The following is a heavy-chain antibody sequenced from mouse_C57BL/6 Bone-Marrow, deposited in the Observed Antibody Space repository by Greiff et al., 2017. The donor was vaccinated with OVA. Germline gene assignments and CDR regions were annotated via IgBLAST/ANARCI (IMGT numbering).Heavy chain of an antibody. CDR3: AISCLWLRRGSCDY. D-gene: IGHD2-2*01. CDR2: INPNNGGT. Sequence: VQLQQSGPELVKPGASVKIPCKASGYTFTDYNMDWVKQSHGKSLEWIGDINPNNGGTNYNQKFKGKATLTVDKSSSTAYMEPLSLTSHDTAVYYCAISCLWLRRGSCDYWCQGTTLTVSS. J-gene: IGHJ2*01. CDR1: GYTFTDYN. V-gene: IGHV1-18*01.